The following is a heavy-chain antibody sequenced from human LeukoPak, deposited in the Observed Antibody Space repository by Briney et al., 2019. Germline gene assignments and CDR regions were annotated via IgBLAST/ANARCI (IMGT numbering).Heavy chain of an antibody. CDR2: ISAYNGNT. J-gene: IGHJ5*02. V-gene: IGHV1-18*01. CDR1: GYTFTSYG. D-gene: IGHD3-22*01. CDR3: ARFVPIPEDYYDSSGYYTTASTAFDP. Sequence: ASVKVSCKASGYTFTSYGISWVRQAPGQGLEWMGWISAYNGNTNYAQKLQGRVTMTTDTSTSTAYMELRSLRSDDTAVYYCARFVPIPEDYYDSSGYYTTASTAFDPWGQGTLVTVSS.